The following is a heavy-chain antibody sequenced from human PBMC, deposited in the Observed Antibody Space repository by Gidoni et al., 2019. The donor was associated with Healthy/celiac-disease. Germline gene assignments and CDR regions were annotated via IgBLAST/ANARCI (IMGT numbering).Heavy chain of an antibody. CDR3: AKLVSGIVVVPAAIRALAYGMDV. CDR1: GFTFSSYA. Sequence: EVQLLDSGGGLVPPGGSLRISCAASGFTFSSYALSWVRQAPGKGLEWVSAISGSGGSTYYADSLKCRFTISRDNSKNTLYLQMNSLRAEDTAVYYCAKLVSGIVVVPAAIRALAYGMDVWGQGTTVTVSS. CDR2: ISGSGGST. V-gene: IGHV3-23*01. J-gene: IGHJ6*02. D-gene: IGHD2-2*01.